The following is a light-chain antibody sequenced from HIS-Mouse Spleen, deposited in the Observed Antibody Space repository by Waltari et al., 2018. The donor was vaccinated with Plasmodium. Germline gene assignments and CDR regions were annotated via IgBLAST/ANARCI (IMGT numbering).Light chain of an antibody. J-gene: IGLJ1*01. CDR1: SRDVCGYNY. V-gene: IGLV2-11*01. Sequence: QSALTQPRSVSGSPGPSVTISFPGTSRDVCGYNYVSWYQQHPGKAPKLMIYDVSKRPSGVPDRFSGSKSGNTASLTISGLQAEDEADYYCCSYAGSYTYVFGTGTKVTVL. CDR3: CSYAGSYTYV. CDR2: DVS.